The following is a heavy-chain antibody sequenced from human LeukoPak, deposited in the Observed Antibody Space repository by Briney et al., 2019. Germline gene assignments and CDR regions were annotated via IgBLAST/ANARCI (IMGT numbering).Heavy chain of an antibody. CDR2: IYYSGST. V-gene: IGHV4-30-4*07. D-gene: IGHD1-1*01. CDR3: ARATRTYYFDY. Sequence: SETLSLTCAVSGGSISSGGYSWSWIRQPPGKGLEWIGYIYYSGSTYYNPSLKSRVTISVDTSKNQFSLKLSSVTAADTAVYYCARATRTYYFDYWGQGTLVTVSS. J-gene: IGHJ4*02. CDR1: GGSISSGGYS.